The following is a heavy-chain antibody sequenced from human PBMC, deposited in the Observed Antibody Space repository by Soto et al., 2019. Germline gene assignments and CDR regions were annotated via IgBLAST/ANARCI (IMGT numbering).Heavy chain of an antibody. V-gene: IGHV4-34*01. Sequence: SETLSLTCAVYGGSFSGYYWSWIRQPPGKGLEWIGEINHSGSTNYNPSLKSRVTISVDTSKNQFSLKLSSVTAADTAVYYCARGIAVAVDDAFDIWGQGTMVTVSS. CDR2: INHSGST. CDR1: GGSFSGYY. CDR3: ARGIAVAVDDAFDI. J-gene: IGHJ3*02. D-gene: IGHD6-19*01.